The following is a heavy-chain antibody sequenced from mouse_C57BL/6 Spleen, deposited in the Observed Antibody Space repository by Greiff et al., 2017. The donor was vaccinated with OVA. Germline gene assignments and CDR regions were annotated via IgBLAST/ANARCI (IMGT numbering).Heavy chain of an antibody. CDR2: IDPSDSET. J-gene: IGHJ1*03. CDR3: ARGGYWDWYFDV. V-gene: IGHV1-52*01. Sequence: VQLQQPGAELVRPGSSVKLSCQASGYTFTSYWMHWVKQRPIQGLEWIGNIDPSDSETHYNQKFKDKATLTVDKSSSTAYMQLSSLTSEDSAVYYCARGGYWDWYFDVWGTGTTVTVSS. D-gene: IGHD4-1*01. CDR1: GYTFTSYW.